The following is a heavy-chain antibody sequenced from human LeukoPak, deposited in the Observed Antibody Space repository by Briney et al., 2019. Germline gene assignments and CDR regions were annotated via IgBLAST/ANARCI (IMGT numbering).Heavy chain of an antibody. V-gene: IGHV4-39*01. Sequence: PSETLSLTCTVSGGSISSSSYYWGWIRQPPGKGLEWIGSIYYSGSTYYHPSLKSRFTISVHTSKNQFSLKLSSVTAADTAVYYCARSRGYSYGYPLFDYWGQGTLVTVSS. CDR2: IYYSGST. CDR3: ARSRGYSYGYPLFDY. CDR1: GGSISSSSYY. D-gene: IGHD5-18*01. J-gene: IGHJ4*02.